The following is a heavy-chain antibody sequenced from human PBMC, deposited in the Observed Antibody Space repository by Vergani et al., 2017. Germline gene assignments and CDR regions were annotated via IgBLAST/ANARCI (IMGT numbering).Heavy chain of an antibody. V-gene: IGHV4-59*08. CDR2: IYYSGST. CDR3: ARISYSYGFFDY. J-gene: IGHJ4*02. Sequence: QVQLQESGPGLVKPSETLSLTCTVSDGSISSYYWSWIRQPPGKGLEWIGYIYYSGSTNYNPSLKSRVTISVDTSKNQFSLKLSSVTAADTAVYYCARISYSYGFFDYWGQGTLVTVSS. CDR1: DGSISSYY. D-gene: IGHD5-18*01.